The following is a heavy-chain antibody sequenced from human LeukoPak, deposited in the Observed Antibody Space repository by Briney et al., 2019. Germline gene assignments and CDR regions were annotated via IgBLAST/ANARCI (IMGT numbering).Heavy chain of an antibody. CDR3: ARVDKENYDILHYYYYMDV. J-gene: IGHJ6*03. CDR1: EFIFSDYD. V-gene: IGHV3-74*01. Sequence: GGSLRLSCDASEFIFSDYDMNWVRQAPGKGLVWVSRINSDGSSTSYADSVKGRFTISRDNAKNTLYLQMNSLRAEDTAVYYCARVDKENYDILHYYYYMDVWGKGTTVTVSS. D-gene: IGHD3-9*01. CDR2: INSDGSST.